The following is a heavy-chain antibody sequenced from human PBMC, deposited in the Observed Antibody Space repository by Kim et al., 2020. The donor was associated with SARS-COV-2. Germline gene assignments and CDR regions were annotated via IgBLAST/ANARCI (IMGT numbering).Heavy chain of an antibody. CDR1: GGSISSHY. D-gene: IGHD3-10*01. V-gene: IGHV4-59*11. J-gene: IGHJ5*01. CDR2: IYYSGST. CDR3: ARDPRGGYYYGSGNRVVNWSAP. Sequence: SETLSLTCTVSGGSISSHYWSWIRQPPGKGLEWIGYIYYSGSTNYNPSLKSRVTISVDTSKNQFSLKLSSVTAADTAVYYCARDPRGGYYYGSGNRVVNWSAPWGQATLLTLSA.